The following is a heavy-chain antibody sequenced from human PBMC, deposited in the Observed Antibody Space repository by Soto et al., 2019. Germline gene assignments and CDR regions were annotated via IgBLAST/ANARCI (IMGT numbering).Heavy chain of an antibody. CDR2: ISSTSGTI. D-gene: IGHD1-26*01. CDR1: GLRFGSYS. J-gene: IGHJ4*02. V-gene: IGHV3-48*02. CDR3: AQVGGSYSTAIDY. Sequence: GGSLRLSCAASGLRFGSYSMNWVRQAPGQGLEWLSYISSTSGTIYYADSVKGRFTISRDNAKNSLYLQMSSLRDDDTAVYYCAQVGGSYSTAIDYWGQGTLVTVSS.